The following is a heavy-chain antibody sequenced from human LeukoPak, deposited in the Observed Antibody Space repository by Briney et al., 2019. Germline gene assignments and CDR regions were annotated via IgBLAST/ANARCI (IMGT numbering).Heavy chain of an antibody. D-gene: IGHD3-22*01. J-gene: IGHJ4*02. V-gene: IGHV3-21*01. CDR2: LSGSGRLI. CDR1: GFTFSSGT. Sequence: PGGSLRLSCAASGFTFSSGTMNWVRQAPGKALEWVSSLSGSGRLIWYAGSVKGRFTISRDNAKNSLYLQMNSLRAEDTAVYYCARDFLSSVSPYWGQGTLVTVSS. CDR3: ARDFLSSVSPY.